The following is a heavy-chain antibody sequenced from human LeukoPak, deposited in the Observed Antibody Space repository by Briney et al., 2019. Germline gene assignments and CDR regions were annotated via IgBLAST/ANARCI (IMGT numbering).Heavy chain of an antibody. V-gene: IGHV3-23*01. CDR3: VKRSRDGYNSPLDN. CDR1: GFTFSASA. Sequence: GGSLRLSCAASGFTFSASAINWVRQAPGMGLDWVSQISGSGVETYYADSVQGRFTISRDNSENTFYLQMNSLRAEDTAVYYCVKRSRDGYNSPLDNWGQGTLVTVSS. D-gene: IGHD5-24*01. CDR2: ISGSGVET. J-gene: IGHJ4*01.